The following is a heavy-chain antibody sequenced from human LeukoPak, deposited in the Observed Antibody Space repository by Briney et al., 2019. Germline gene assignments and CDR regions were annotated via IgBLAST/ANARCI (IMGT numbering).Heavy chain of an antibody. V-gene: IGHV4-34*01. J-gene: IGHJ4*02. CDR2: INHSGST. D-gene: IGHD2-21*01. CDR1: GGSFSGYY. Sequence: KPSETLSLTCAVYGGSFSGYYWSWIRQPPGKGLEWIGEINHSGSTNYNPSLKSRVTISVDTSKNQFSLKLSSVTAADTAIYYCARLVERQPYYFDYWGQGTLVTVSS. CDR3: ARLVERQPYYFDY.